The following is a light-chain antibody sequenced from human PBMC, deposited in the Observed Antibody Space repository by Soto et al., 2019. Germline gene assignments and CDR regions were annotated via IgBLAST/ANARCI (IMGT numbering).Light chain of an antibody. V-gene: IGKV3-20*01. CDR1: QSVRSNT. J-gene: IGKJ1*01. CDR3: QQYGRSQT. Sequence: EIVLTQSPGTLSLSPGERATLSCWASQSVRSNTLAWYQQKPGQAPRLLIYGASSRVRGIPDRFSGGGSGTDFTLTISRLEPEDFAVYYCQQYGRSQTFGQGTKVQIK. CDR2: GAS.